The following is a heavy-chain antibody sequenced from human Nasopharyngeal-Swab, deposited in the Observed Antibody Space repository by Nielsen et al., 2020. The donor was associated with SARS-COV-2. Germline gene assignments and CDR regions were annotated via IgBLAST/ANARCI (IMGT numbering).Heavy chain of an antibody. V-gene: IGHV3-21*01. CDR2: ISSSSSYI. Sequence: GGSLRLSCAASGFTFSSYRMTWVRQAPGKGLEWVSSISSSSSYIYYADSVKGRFTISRDNAKNSLYLQMNSLRAEDTAVYYCARGQYCSSTSCYARGYYYYYGMDVWGQGTTVTVSS. J-gene: IGHJ6*02. D-gene: IGHD2-2*01. CDR3: ARGQYCSSTSCYARGYYYYYGMDV. CDR1: GFTFSSYR.